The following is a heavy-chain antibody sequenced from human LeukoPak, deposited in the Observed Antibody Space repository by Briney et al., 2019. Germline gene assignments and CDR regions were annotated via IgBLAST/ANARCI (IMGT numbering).Heavy chain of an antibody. Sequence: SETLSLTCTVSGGSISSYYWSWIRQPPGKGLEWIGYIYYSGSTNYNPSLKSRVTISVDTSKNQFSLHLNSVTPEDTAVYYCARDAEGGQWLVDWGQGALVTVSS. CDR2: IYYSGST. J-gene: IGHJ4*02. CDR1: GGSISSYY. V-gene: IGHV4-59*12. D-gene: IGHD6-19*01. CDR3: ARDAEGGQWLVD.